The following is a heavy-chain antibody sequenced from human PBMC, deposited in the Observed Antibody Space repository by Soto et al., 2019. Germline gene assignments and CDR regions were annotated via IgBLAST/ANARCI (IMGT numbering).Heavy chain of an antibody. CDR2: MNPNTGNT. Sequence: QVQLVQSGAEVKKPGASVKVSCKASGYTFTSYDINWVRQASGQWLELMGWMNPNTGNTGYAQKVQGSVTMTRNTALSTAYMEQSSLRAVDTAVKYGARERSGSSDYWGQGTLVTVSS. CDR1: GYTFTSYD. CDR3: ARERSGSSDY. V-gene: IGHV1-8*02. J-gene: IGHJ4*02. D-gene: IGHD1-26*01.